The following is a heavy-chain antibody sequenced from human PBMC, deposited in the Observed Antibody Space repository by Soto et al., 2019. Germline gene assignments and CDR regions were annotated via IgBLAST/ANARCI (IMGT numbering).Heavy chain of an antibody. CDR3: VRGPGAYVYFGFDI. CDR2: INTDGDST. Sequence: EVQLVESGGGLVQPGGSLRLSCAASRFSNSWMHWVRQAPGKGPVWVSRINTDGDSTNYADFVKGRFTISRDYATDTVYLQMNSLRAEDTAVYYCVRGPGAYVYFGFDIWGQGTRVTVSS. V-gene: IGHV3-74*01. CDR1: RFSNSW. D-gene: IGHD5-12*01. J-gene: IGHJ3*02.